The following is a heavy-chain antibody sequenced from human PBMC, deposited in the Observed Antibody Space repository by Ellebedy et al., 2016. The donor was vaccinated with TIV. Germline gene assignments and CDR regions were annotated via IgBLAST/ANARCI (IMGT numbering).Heavy chain of an antibody. CDR3: ARWTPGPYCSGGSCYFDY. CDR1: GGSISSGGYY. J-gene: IGHJ4*02. CDR2: IYYSGST. V-gene: IGHV4-31*03. Sequence: SETLSLTXTVSGGSISSGGYYWSWIRQHPGKGLEWIGYIYYSGSTYYNPSLKSRVTISVDTSKNQFSLKLSSVTAADTAVYYCARWTPGPYCSGGSCYFDYWGQGTLVTVSS. D-gene: IGHD2-15*01.